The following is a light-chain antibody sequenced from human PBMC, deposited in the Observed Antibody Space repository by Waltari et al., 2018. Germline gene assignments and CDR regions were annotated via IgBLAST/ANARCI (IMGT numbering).Light chain of an antibody. CDR1: KLGDKY. Sequence: SYELTQPPSVSVSPGQTASITCSGDKLGDKYACWYQQKPGQSPVLVIYQDSKRPSGTPERFSGSNSGNTATLTISGTQAMDEADYYCQAWDSRVFGGGTKLTVL. V-gene: IGLV3-1*01. CDR2: QDS. J-gene: IGLJ2*01. CDR3: QAWDSRV.